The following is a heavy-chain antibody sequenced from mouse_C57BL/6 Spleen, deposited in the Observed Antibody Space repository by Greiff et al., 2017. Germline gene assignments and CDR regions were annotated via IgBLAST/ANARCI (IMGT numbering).Heavy chain of an antibody. CDR1: GYSITSGYY. J-gene: IGHJ2*01. V-gene: IGHV3-6*01. Sequence: ESGPGLVKPSQSLSLTCSVTGYSITSGYYWNWIRQFPGNKLEWMGYISYDGSNNYNPSLKNRISITRDTSKNQFFLKLNSVTTEDTATYYCARMGGYYFDYWGQGTTLTVSS. CDR3: ARMGGYYFDY. CDR2: ISYDGSN.